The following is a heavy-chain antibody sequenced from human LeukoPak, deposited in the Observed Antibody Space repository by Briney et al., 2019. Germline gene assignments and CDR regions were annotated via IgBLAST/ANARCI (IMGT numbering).Heavy chain of an antibody. V-gene: IGHV3-30*18. D-gene: IGHD2-21*02. CDR2: ISYDGSNK. Sequence: GGSLTLSCAASGFTFSSYGMHWVRQAPGKGREWVAVISYDGSNKYSADSVKGRFTISRDNSKNTLYLQMNSLRAEDTAVYYCAKCLKGVCYSYWGQGTLVTVSS. CDR1: GFTFSSYG. CDR3: AKCLKGVCYSY. J-gene: IGHJ4*02.